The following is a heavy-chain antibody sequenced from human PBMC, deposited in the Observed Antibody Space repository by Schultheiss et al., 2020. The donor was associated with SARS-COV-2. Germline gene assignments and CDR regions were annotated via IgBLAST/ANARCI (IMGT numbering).Heavy chain of an antibody. CDR3: ARDYDILTGYYISETY. CDR2: IWYDGSNK. Sequence: GGSLRLSCAASGFTFSSYAMHWVRQAPGKGLEWVAVIWYDGSNKYYADSVKGRFTISRDNSKNTLYLQMNSLRAEDTAVYYCARDYDILTGYYISETYWGQGTLVTVSS. J-gene: IGHJ4*02. V-gene: IGHV3-30*04. D-gene: IGHD3-9*01. CDR1: GFTFSSYA.